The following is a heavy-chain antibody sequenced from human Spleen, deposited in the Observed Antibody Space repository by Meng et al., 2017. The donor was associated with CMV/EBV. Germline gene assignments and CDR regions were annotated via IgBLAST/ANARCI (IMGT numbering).Heavy chain of an antibody. CDR3: TRVSPTVTTLYYFGH. V-gene: IGHV1-69*05. Sequence: KVSCKASGDTFSNYAISWVRQAPGQGLEWVGGIIPIFGTTDYPRKFHGRLTLTTDESTNTAYMELSSLRSEDTAVYYCTRVSPTVTTLYYFGHWGQGTLVTVSS. CDR1: GDTFSNYA. D-gene: IGHD4-11*01. CDR2: IIPIFGTT. J-gene: IGHJ4*02.